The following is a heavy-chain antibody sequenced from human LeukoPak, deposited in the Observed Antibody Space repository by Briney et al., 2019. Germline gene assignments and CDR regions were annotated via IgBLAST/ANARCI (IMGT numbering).Heavy chain of an antibody. V-gene: IGHV1-8*02. CDR2: MNPNSGNT. CDR1: GYTFTSYG. CDR3: ARGRGGSGSFFDP. Sequence: ASVKVSCKASGYTFTSYGISWVRQAPGQGLEWMGWMNPNSGNTGYAQKFQGRVTMTRNTSISTAYMELSSLRSEDTAVYYCARGRGGSGSFFDPWGQGTLVTVSS. D-gene: IGHD6-19*01. J-gene: IGHJ5*02.